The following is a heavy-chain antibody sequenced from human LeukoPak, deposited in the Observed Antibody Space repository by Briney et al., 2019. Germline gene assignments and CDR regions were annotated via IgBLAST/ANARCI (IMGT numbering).Heavy chain of an antibody. CDR3: TKSFGPVIEAAGAGTD. Sequence: GGPLKPSCAASEFTASGIYRSWSGKAQGKGLEWVSVFSGIGSIKYYADSVRGGSTISGANSKTTMYMQMNSLRAEDTAVYYCTKSFGPVIEAAGAGTDWGQGTLVTVS. CDR2: FSGIGSIK. D-gene: IGHD6-13*01. V-gene: IGHV3-23*01. J-gene: IGHJ4*02. CDR1: EFTASGIY.